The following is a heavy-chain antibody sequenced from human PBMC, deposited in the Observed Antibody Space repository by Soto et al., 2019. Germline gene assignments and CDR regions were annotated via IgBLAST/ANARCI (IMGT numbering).Heavy chain of an antibody. J-gene: IGHJ6*02. CDR1: GYSITSGYY. CDR2: IYHSGNI. CDR3: AREGGTYCSGGSCYSHYSSYTMDV. Sequence: SETLSLTCAVSGYSITSGYYWGWIRQPPGKGLEWIGSIYHSGNIYYNPSLKSRVTISVDTSKNQFSLRLSSVTAADTAVYYCAREGGTYCSGGSCYSHYSSYTMDVWGPGTTVTVSS. D-gene: IGHD2-15*01. V-gene: IGHV4-38-2*02.